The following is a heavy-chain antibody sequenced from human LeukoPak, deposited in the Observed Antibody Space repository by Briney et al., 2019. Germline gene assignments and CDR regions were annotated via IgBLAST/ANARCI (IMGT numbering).Heavy chain of an antibody. J-gene: IGHJ3*02. CDR1: GYTFSSYD. D-gene: IGHD1-26*01. Sequence: GASVKVTCKASGYTFSSYDFNWVRQAAGQGLDWMGCTSPRSGNTQYKQKFQSRVTITWNTSINTVYMDLSSLRSDDTAVYYCARGLFTSTWGQGEQDAFDIWGQGTMVTVSS. CDR2: TSPRSGNT. CDR3: ARGLFTSTWGQGEQDAFDI. V-gene: IGHV1-8*01.